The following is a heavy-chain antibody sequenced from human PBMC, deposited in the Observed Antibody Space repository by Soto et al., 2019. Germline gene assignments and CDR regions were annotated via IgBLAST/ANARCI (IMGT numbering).Heavy chain of an antibody. V-gene: IGHV1-69*04. CDR1: GGTFGSYT. Sequence: SVKVSCKASGGTFGSYTISWVRQAPGQGLEWMGRIIPILGIANYAQKFQGRVTITADKSTSTAYMELSSLRSEDTAVYYCARDREGVATGGYWGQGTLVTVSS. CDR3: ARDREGVATGGY. D-gene: IGHD5-12*01. CDR2: IIPILGIA. J-gene: IGHJ4*02.